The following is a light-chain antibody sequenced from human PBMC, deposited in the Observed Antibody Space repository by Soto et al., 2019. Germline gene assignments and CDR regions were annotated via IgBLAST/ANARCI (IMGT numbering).Light chain of an antibody. V-gene: IGLV1-40*01. CDR2: INN. J-gene: IGLJ2*01. CDR1: SSNIGAGSD. CDR3: QSYDSSLSGSV. Sequence: QSVLTQPPSVSGAPGQRVTISCTGSSSNIGAGSDVHWYQQLPGTAPKLLIYINNNRPSGVPDRFSGSKSGTSASLAITGRQAEDEAEYYCQSYDSSLSGSVFGGGTKLTVL.